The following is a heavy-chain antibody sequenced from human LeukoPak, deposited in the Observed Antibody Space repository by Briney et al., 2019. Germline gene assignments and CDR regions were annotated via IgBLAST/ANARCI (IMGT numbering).Heavy chain of an antibody. CDR1: GFTFSSYG. D-gene: IGHD6-19*01. Sequence: GGSLRLSCAASGFTFSSYGMHWVRQAPGKGLEWVAFIRYDGSNKYYADSVKGRFTISRDNAKNSLYLQMNSLRAEDTAVYYCARDPVPGIAVAGSPYYFDYWGQGTLVTVSS. CDR2: IRYDGSNK. CDR3: ARDPVPGIAVAGSPYYFDY. J-gene: IGHJ4*02. V-gene: IGHV3-30*02.